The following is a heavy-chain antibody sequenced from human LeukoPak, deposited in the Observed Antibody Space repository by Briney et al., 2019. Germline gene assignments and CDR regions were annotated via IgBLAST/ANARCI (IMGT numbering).Heavy chain of an antibody. D-gene: IGHD5-12*01. CDR2: ISGGTGTT. CDR3: AKKGSGYSFDY. Sequence: GGSLRLSCAASKFIFSSYAMSWVRQAPGKGLEWVSAISGGTGTTSYADSVTGRSTISRDNAMCALYLQMSSMIAEETAVYNCAKKGSGYSFDYWGQGALVTVSS. J-gene: IGHJ4*02. V-gene: IGHV3-23*01. CDR1: KFIFSSYA.